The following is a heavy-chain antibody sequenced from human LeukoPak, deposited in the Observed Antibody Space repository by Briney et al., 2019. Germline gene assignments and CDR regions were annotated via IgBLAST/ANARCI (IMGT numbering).Heavy chain of an antibody. D-gene: IGHD2-2*01. CDR1: GFSFDDYG. Sequence: GGSLTLSCAISGFSFDDYGMSGLRQAPGRGREWVSGISRNGGNTGYADSVKGRFTISRDNAKNSLYLQMNSLRGDDTALYYCARASRSSSCDGGACYFYYMDVWGKGTTVTVSS. CDR2: ISRNGGNT. V-gene: IGHV3-20*04. J-gene: IGHJ6*03. CDR3: ARASRSSSCDGGACYFYYMDV.